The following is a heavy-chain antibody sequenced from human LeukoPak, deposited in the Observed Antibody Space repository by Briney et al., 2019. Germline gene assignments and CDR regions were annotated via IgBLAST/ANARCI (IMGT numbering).Heavy chain of an antibody. CDR3: ARGSGSYYDFDY. J-gene: IGHJ4*02. CDR2: MNPNSGNT. Sequence: ASVKVSCKASGYTFTSYDINWVRQATGQGLEWMGWMNPNSGNTGYAQKFQGRVTITRNTSISTAYMELSSLRSEDTAVYYCARGSGSYYDFDYWGQGTLVTVSS. V-gene: IGHV1-8*03. CDR1: GYTFTSYD. D-gene: IGHD1-26*01.